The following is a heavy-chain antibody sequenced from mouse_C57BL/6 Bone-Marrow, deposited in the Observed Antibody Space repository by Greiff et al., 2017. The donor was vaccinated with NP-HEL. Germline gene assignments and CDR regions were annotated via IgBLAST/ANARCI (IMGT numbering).Heavy chain of an antibody. D-gene: IGHD1-1*01. Sequence: QVQLQQPGAELVMPGASVKLSCKASGYTFTSYWMHWVKQRPGQGLEWIGEIDPSDSDTNYNQKFKGKATLTVDKSSSTAYMQLSSLTSEDSAVYYCARWGYYGGYWGQGTTLTVSS. CDR2: IDPSDSDT. V-gene: IGHV1-69*01. CDR3: ARWGYYGGY. CDR1: GYTFTSYW. J-gene: IGHJ2*01.